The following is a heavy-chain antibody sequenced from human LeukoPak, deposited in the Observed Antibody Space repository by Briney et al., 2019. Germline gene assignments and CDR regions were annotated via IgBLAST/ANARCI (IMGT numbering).Heavy chain of an antibody. CDR3: AGTGLRDDYGDYVFDY. Sequence: ASVKVSCKASGYTFTGYYMHWVRQAPGQGLEWMGWINPNSGGTNYAQKSQGRVTMTRDTSISTAYMELSRLRSDDTAVYYCAGTGLRDDYGDYVFDYWGQGTLVTVSS. D-gene: IGHD4-17*01. J-gene: IGHJ4*02. CDR2: INPNSGGT. V-gene: IGHV1-2*02. CDR1: GYTFTGYY.